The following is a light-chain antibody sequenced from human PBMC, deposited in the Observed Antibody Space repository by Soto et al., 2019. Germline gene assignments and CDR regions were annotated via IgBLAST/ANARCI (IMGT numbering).Light chain of an antibody. CDR1: QSVSSSF. V-gene: IGKV3-20*01. Sequence: EIVLTQSPATLSLSPGERATLSCRASQSVSSSFLAWYQQKPGQAPRLLIYGASSRATGIPDRFSGSGSGTDFTLTISRLEPEDLAVYYCQHYDSSPWTFGQGTKVDIK. CDR2: GAS. CDR3: QHYDSSPWT. J-gene: IGKJ1*01.